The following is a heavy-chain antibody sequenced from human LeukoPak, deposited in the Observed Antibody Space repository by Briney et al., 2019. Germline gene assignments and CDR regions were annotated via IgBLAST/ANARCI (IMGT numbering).Heavy chain of an antibody. CDR1: GGSISSSSYY. D-gene: IGHD6-19*01. CDR2: IYYSGST. CDR3: ARYGELPGLVAVAGPNWFDP. Sequence: SETPSLTCTVSGGSISSSSYYWGWIRQPPGKGLEWIGSIYYSGSTYYNPSLKSRVTISVDTSKNQFSLKLSSVTAADTAVYYCARYGELPGLVAVAGPNWFDPWGQGTLVTVSS. V-gene: IGHV4-39*07. J-gene: IGHJ5*02.